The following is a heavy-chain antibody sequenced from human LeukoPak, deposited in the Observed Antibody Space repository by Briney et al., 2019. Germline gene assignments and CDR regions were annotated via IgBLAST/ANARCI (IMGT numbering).Heavy chain of an antibody. CDR1: GYSFINSG. D-gene: IGHD1-20*01. CDR3: ARDHNWNPLVY. V-gene: IGHV1-18*01. J-gene: IGHJ4*02. CDR2: ISTYNANT. Sequence: ASVKVSCKASGYSFINSGISWVRQAPGQGLEWMGWISTYNANTKYAQNLQGRVTMTTDTSTSTAYMELRGLRSGDTAAYYCARDHNWNPLVYWGQGTLVTVSS.